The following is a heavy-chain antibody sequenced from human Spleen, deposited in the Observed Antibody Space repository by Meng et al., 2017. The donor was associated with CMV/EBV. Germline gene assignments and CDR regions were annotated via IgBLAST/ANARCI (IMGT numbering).Heavy chain of an antibody. V-gene: IGHV3-23*03. CDR2: IYSGGSST. D-gene: IGHD2-2*01. CDR1: GFNFSGYT. CDR3: AKDHCSSTSCYYDY. J-gene: IGHJ4*02. Sequence: ASGFNFSGYTMGWVRQAPGKGLEWVSVIYSGGSSTYYADSVKGRFTISRDNSKNTLDLQMNSLRAEDTAVYYCAKDHCSSTSCYYDYWGQGTLVTVSS.